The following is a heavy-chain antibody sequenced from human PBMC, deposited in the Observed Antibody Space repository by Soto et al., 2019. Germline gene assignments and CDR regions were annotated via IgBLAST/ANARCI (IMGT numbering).Heavy chain of an antibody. CDR2: IYYSGST. D-gene: IGHD6-13*01. CDR1: GGSISGSNDH. CDR3: ARAVGSSSWYYSFDY. J-gene: IGHJ4*02. V-gene: IGHV4-61*01. Sequence: PSETLSLTCTVSGGSISGSNDHWSLIRQPPGKGLEWIGYIYYSGSTNYNPSLKSRVTISVDTSKNQFSLKLSSVTAADTAVYYCARAVGSSSWYYSFDYWGQGTLVTVSS.